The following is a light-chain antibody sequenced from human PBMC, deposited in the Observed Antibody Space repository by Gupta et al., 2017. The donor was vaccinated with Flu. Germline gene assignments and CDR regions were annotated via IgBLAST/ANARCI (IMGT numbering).Light chain of an antibody. CDR2: DAS. V-gene: IGKV3-11*01. Sequence: IVLTQSPATLSLSPGERATLSCWASQSVGTYLAWYQQKPGQTPRLLIYDASNRATDIPARFSGSGSGTDFTLTISSLEPEDFAVYYCQKRSNWPPYTFGQGTRLEI. J-gene: IGKJ2*01. CDR3: QKRSNWPPYT. CDR1: QSVGTY.